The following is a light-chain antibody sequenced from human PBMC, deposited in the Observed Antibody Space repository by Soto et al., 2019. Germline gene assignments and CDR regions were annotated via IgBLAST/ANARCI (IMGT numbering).Light chain of an antibody. CDR3: QQYNNWPFS. J-gene: IGKJ3*01. V-gene: IGKV3-15*01. CDR1: QSVSSN. CDR2: GAS. Sequence: EIVMTQSPATLSVSPGERATLSCRASQSVSSNLAWYHQKPGQAPRLLIYGASTRATGIPARFSGSGSGTEFTLTIGSLQSEDFAVYYCQQYNNWPFSCGPGTKVDIK.